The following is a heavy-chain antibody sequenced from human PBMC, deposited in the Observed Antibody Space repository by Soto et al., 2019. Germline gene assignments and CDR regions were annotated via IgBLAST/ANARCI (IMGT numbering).Heavy chain of an antibody. CDR3: ARDYSMVRGVGWYNEFDY. D-gene: IGHD3-10*01. Sequence: ASVKVSCKASGYTFTSYAMHWVRQAPGQRLEWMGWINAGNGNTKYSQKFQGRVTITRDTSASTAYMELSSLRSEDTAVYYCARDYSMVRGVGWYNEFDYWGQGTLVTVSS. CDR1: GYTFTSYA. V-gene: IGHV1-3*01. J-gene: IGHJ4*02. CDR2: INAGNGNT.